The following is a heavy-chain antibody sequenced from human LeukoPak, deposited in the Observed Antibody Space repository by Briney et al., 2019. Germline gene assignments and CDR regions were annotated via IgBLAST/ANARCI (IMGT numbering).Heavy chain of an antibody. V-gene: IGHV1-2*02. CDR3: ARDLFTIYGSGSSIPDY. D-gene: IGHD3-10*01. Sequence: ASVKVSCKASGYTFTGYYMHWVRQAPGQGLEWMGWINPNSGGTNYAQKFQGRVTMTRDTSISTAYMELSRLRSDDTAVYYCARDLFTIYGSGSSIPDYWGQRPLVTVSS. CDR1: GYTFTGYY. J-gene: IGHJ4*02. CDR2: INPNSGGT.